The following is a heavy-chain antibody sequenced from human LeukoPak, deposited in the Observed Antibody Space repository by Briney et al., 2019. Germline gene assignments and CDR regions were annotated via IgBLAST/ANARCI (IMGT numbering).Heavy chain of an antibody. D-gene: IGHD5-18*01. Sequence: SVKVSCKASGGTFSSYAISWVRQAPGQGLEWMGGIIPIIGTANYAQKFQGRVTITTDESTSTAYMELSSLRSEDTAVYYCASSYSYGHWYFDYWGQGTLVTVSS. CDR2: IIPIIGTA. CDR3: ASSYSYGHWYFDY. CDR1: GGTFSSYA. J-gene: IGHJ4*02. V-gene: IGHV1-69*05.